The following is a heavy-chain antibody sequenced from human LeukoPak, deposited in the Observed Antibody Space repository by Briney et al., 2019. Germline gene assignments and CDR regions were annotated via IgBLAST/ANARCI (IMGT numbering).Heavy chain of an antibody. J-gene: IGHJ4*02. V-gene: IGHV3-48*02. Sequence: PGGSLRLSCAASGFTFSSCSMNWVRQAPGKGLEWISYISTSSSTIYYADSVKGRFTISRDNAKNSLYLQMNSLRDEDTAVYYCARTGGWYGDYYFDYWGQGTLVTVSS. CDR2: ISTSSSTI. CDR1: GFTFSSCS. CDR3: ARTGGWYGDYYFDY. D-gene: IGHD6-19*01.